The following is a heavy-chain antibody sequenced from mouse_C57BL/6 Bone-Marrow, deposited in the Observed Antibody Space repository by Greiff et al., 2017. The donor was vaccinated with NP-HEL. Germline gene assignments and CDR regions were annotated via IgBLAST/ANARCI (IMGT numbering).Heavy chain of an antibody. V-gene: IGHV1-81*01. Sequence: VKVVESGAELARPGASVKLSCKASGYTFTSYGISWVKQRTGQGLEWIGEIYPRSGNTYYNEKFKGKATLTADKSSSTAYMELRSLTTEDSAVYVCARGGVLGWYFDVWGTGTTVTVSS. CDR2: IYPRSGNT. CDR1: GYTFTSYG. J-gene: IGHJ1*03. D-gene: IGHD5-1*01. CDR3: ARGGVLGWYFDV.